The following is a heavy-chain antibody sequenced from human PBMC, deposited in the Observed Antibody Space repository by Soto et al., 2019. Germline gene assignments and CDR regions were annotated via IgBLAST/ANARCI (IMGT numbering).Heavy chain of an antibody. CDR3: ARHRYSYGVYYFDY. D-gene: IGHD5-18*01. CDR1: GGSISNYY. V-gene: IGHV4-59*08. Sequence: QVQLQESGPGLVKPSETLSLTCIVSGGSISNYYWSWIRQPPGKGLEWIGYIYYSGSTNYNPSLTSRVPISVDTSKNQFSLKLSAVTAADTGVYYCARHRYSYGVYYFDYWGQGTLVTVSS. CDR2: IYYSGST. J-gene: IGHJ4*02.